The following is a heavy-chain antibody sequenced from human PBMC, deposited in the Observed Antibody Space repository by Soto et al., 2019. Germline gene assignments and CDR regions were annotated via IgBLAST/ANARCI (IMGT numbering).Heavy chain of an antibody. CDR3: ARSTNDYGDRH. J-gene: IGHJ4*02. Sequence: QVQLVQSGAEVKKPGASVKVSCKASGYTFTSYDINWVRQATGQGLEWMGWMNPNSGNTGYAQKFQGRVTMTRNTSISTXYMEXSSLRSEDXXVYYCARSTNDYGDRHWGQGTLVTVSS. CDR2: MNPNSGNT. CDR1: GYTFTSYD. V-gene: IGHV1-8*01. D-gene: IGHD4-17*01.